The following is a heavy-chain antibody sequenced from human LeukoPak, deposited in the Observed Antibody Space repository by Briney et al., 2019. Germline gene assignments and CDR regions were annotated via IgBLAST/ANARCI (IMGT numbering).Heavy chain of an antibody. CDR2: ISGSTGST. Sequence: GGSLRLSCAASGFTSSSYAMSWVRQAPGKGLEWVSAISGSTGSTYYADSVKGRSTISRDNSKSTLYLQMNSLRAEDTAVYYCAKDDHGGSGWRDYFDYWGQGTLVTVSS. J-gene: IGHJ4*02. V-gene: IGHV3-23*01. D-gene: IGHD6-19*01. CDR3: AKDDHGGSGWRDYFDY. CDR1: GFTSSSYA.